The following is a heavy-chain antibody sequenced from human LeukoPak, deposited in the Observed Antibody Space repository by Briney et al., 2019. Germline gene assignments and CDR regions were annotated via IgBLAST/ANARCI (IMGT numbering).Heavy chain of an antibody. CDR3: GRVIAGAIDY. CDR1: EFTVSNNY. D-gene: IGHD6-13*01. CDR2: INLDGSDR. Sequence: GGSLRLSCAASEFTVSNNYMSWVRQAPGKGLEWVANINLDGSDRFYVGFVKGRFTISRDNADNSLYLQMNSLRAEDTAVYYCGRVIAGAIDYWGQGTLVTVSS. V-gene: IGHV3-7*01. J-gene: IGHJ4*02.